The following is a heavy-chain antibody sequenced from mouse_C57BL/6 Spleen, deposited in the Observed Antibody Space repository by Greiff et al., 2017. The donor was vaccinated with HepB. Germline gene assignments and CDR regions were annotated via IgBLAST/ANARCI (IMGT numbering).Heavy chain of an antibody. CDR1: GFTFSSYG. Sequence: EVQGVESGGDLVKPGGSLKLSCAASGFTFSSYGMSWVRQTPDKRLEWVATISSGGSYTYYPDSVKGRFTISRDNAKNTLYLQMSSLKSEDTAMYYGARLITTVVARSYFDYWGQGTTLTVSS. CDR2: ISSGGSYT. D-gene: IGHD1-1*01. J-gene: IGHJ2*01. V-gene: IGHV5-6*01. CDR3: ARLITTVVARSYFDY.